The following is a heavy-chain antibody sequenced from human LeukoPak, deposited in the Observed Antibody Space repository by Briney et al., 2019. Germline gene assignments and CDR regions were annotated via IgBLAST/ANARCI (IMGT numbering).Heavy chain of an antibody. D-gene: IGHD3-10*01. J-gene: IGHJ4*02. CDR1: GGSFSGYY. CDR2: INHRGST. V-gene: IGHV4-34*01. CDR3: ARGRPPSGY. Sequence: SETLSLTCAVYGGSFSGYYWGWIRQPPGKGLEWIGEINHRGSTNYNPSLKSRVSISVGTSKNQFSLKLSSVTAADTAVYYCARGRPPSGYWGQGTLVTVSS.